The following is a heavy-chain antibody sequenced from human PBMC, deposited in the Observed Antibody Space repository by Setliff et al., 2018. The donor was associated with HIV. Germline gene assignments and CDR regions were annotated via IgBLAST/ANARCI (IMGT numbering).Heavy chain of an antibody. J-gene: IGHJ6*04. D-gene: IGHD1-7*01. CDR2: INPKSGGT. CDR3: AKDRTGTGTTLHV. Sequence: ASVKVSCKASGGTFSSYAISWVRQAPGQGLEWIGGINPKSGGTNYVQKFQGRVTMTRDTSINTAYLELSRLRSDGTAVYYCAKDRTGTGTTLHVWGKGTTVTVSS. V-gene: IGHV1-2*02. CDR1: GGTFSSYA.